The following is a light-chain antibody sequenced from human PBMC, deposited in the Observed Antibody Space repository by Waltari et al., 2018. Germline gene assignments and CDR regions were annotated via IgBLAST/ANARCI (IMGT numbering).Light chain of an antibody. CDR1: QSHLQSNGYNY. CDR2: LGS. CDR3: MQSLQALWT. Sequence: DIVVTQSPLSLPVTPGEPASISCRSNQSHLQSNGYNYLAWYLQKPGQSPQLLLYLGSNRAAWVPDRFSGTGSGTDFTLKINRVQAEDVGVYYCMQSLQALWTFGQGTKVDIK. V-gene: IGKV2-28*01. J-gene: IGKJ1*01.